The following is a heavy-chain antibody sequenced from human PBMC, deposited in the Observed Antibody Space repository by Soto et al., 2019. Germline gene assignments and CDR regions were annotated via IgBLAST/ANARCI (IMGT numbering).Heavy chain of an antibody. D-gene: IGHD3-16*01. V-gene: IGHV1-58*01. CDR1: GFTFSSSA. J-gene: IGHJ6*02. CDR3: ARHNGPLYVGYYYDMDV. Sequence: ASVKVSCKTSGFTFSSSAVHWVRQARGHRLQWIGWIDVGSANANYAQMLQERVTISRDMSTSTAYMELSSLRPEDTAVYYCARHNGPLYVGYYYDMDVWGQGTTVTVSS. CDR2: IDVGSANA.